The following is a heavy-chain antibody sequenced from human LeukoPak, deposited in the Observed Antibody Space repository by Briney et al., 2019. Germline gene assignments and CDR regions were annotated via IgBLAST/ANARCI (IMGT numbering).Heavy chain of an antibody. CDR3: ARRWTLWSGSPADAFDI. Sequence: GESLKISCKGSGYSFTSYWIGWVRQMPGKGLEWMGIIYPGDSDTRYSPSFQGQVTISADKSISTAYLQWSSLKASDTAMYYCARRWTLWSGSPADAFDIWGQGTMVTVSS. CDR1: GYSFTSYW. J-gene: IGHJ3*02. V-gene: IGHV5-51*01. D-gene: IGHD3-3*01. CDR2: IYPGDSDT.